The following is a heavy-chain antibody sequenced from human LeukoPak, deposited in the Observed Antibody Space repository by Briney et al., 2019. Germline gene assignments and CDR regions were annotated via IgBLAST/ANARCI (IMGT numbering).Heavy chain of an antibody. CDR3: ARDHTLGYCSSTSCLRGWFDP. CDR1: GGTFSGYA. J-gene: IGHJ5*02. V-gene: IGHV1-69*13. Sequence: ASVKVSCKASGGTFSGYAISWVRQAPGQGLEWMGGIIPIFGTANYAQKFQGRVTITADESTSTAYMELSSLRSEDTAVYYCARDHTLGYCSSTSCLRGWFDPWGQGTLVTVSS. D-gene: IGHD2-2*01. CDR2: IIPIFGTA.